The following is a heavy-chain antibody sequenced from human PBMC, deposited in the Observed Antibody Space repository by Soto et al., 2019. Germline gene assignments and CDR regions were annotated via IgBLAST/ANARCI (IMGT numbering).Heavy chain of an antibody. CDR3: ARVRLIWFGELPYGYYYYGMDV. J-gene: IGHJ6*02. Sequence: QVQLVQSGAEVKKPGSSVKVSCTDSGGTFSSYAISWVRQAPGQGLEWMGGNIPILGTANYAQKFQGRVTITADESTSTAYMELSSLRSEDTAVYYCARVRLIWFGELPYGYYYYGMDVWGQGTTVTVSS. D-gene: IGHD3-10*01. CDR2: NIPILGTA. V-gene: IGHV1-69*01. CDR1: GGTFSSYA.